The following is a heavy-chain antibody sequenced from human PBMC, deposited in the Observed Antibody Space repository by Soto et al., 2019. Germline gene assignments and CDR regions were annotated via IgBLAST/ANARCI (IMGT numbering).Heavy chain of an antibody. J-gene: IGHJ6*02. CDR1: GFSLSTSGVG. CDR3: AHSEVTADPSYYYYGMDV. CDR2: IYWDDDK. V-gene: IGHV2-5*02. Sequence: QITLKESGPTLVKPTQTLTLTCTFSGFSLSTSGVGVGWIRQPPGKALEWLALIYWDDDKRYSPSLKSRLTITKDTSKNQVVLTMTNMDPVDTATYYCAHSEVTADPSYYYYGMDVWGQGTTVTVSS. D-gene: IGHD6-25*01.